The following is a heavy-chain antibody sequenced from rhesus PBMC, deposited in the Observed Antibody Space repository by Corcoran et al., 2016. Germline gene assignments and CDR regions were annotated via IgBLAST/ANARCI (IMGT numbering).Heavy chain of an antibody. Sequence: QVQLQESGPGLGKPSEPLPLTCAVPGASITRNYWRWIRQAPGKGLEWIGRIYGSGGSTDYNPSLKSRVTISIDTSKNQFSLKLSSVTAADTAVYYCAREEGTVTTVYFEFWGQGALVTVSS. D-gene: IGHD4-23*01. J-gene: IGHJ1*01. CDR1: GASITRNY. V-gene: IGHV4S2*01. CDR2: IYGSGGST. CDR3: AREEGTVTTVYFEF.